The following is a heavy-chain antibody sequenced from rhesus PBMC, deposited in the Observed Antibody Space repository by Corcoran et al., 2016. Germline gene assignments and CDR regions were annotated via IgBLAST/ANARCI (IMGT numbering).Heavy chain of an antibody. CDR2: IYGSGGSN. CDR1: GYSISSGYY. V-gene: IGHV4S14*01. Sequence: QVQLQESGPGLVKPSETLSLTCAVSGYSISSGYYWGWIRQPPGQGREWIGSIYGSGGSNYLNPSLKSRVTLSVDTSKNQFSLKLSSVTAADTAVYYCAREGYCSGGVCYFDYWGQGVLVTVSS. CDR3: AREGYCSGGVCYFDY. D-gene: IGHD2-8*01. J-gene: IGHJ4*01.